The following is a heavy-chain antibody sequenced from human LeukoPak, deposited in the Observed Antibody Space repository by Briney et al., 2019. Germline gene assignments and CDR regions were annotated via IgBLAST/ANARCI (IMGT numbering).Heavy chain of an antibody. CDR3: ARDALAWAQDTAFEY. D-gene: IGHD5-18*01. CDR1: GGSISNSDYY. Sequence: SETLSLTCTVSGGSISNSDYYWSWIRQAPGKGLEWIGYIYYGGSTYYNPSLKSRVSISVDTSKNQFFLKLASVTVADTAVYYCARDALAWAQDTAFEYWGPGTLVTVSS. J-gene: IGHJ4*02. V-gene: IGHV4-30-4*01. CDR2: IYYGGST.